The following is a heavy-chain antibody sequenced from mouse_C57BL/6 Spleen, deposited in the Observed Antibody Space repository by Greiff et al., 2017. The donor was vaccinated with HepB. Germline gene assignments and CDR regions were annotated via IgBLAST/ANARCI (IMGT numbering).Heavy chain of an antibody. J-gene: IGHJ2*01. D-gene: IGHD1-1*01. Sequence: QVQLQQPGAELVKPGASVKLSCKASGYTFTSYWMHWVKQRPGQGLEWIGMIHPKSGSTNYNEKFKSKATLTVDKSTSTAYMQLSSLTTEDSAVYYCAREPFITTVVATYFDYWGQGTTLTVSS. CDR1: GYTFTSYW. CDR2: IHPKSGST. V-gene: IGHV1-64*01. CDR3: AREPFITTVVATYFDY.